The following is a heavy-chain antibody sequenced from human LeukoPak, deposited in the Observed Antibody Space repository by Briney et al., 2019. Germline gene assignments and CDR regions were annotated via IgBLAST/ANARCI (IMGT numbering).Heavy chain of an antibody. Sequence: ASVKVSCKASGYTSTSYGTSWVRQAPGQGLEWMGWISAYNGNTNYAQKLQGRVTMTTDTSTSTAYMELRSLRSDDTAVYYCARSGDYYGSGTPRDYFDYWGQGTLVTVSS. CDR2: ISAYNGNT. CDR1: GYTSTSYG. CDR3: ARSGDYYGSGTPRDYFDY. J-gene: IGHJ4*02. D-gene: IGHD3-10*01. V-gene: IGHV1-18*01.